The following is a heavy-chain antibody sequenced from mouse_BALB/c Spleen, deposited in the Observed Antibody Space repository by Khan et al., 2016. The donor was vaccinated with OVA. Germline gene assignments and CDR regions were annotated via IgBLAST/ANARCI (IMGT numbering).Heavy chain of an antibody. V-gene: IGHV2-6-5*01. Sequence: VQLQESGPGLVAPSQSLSITCTVSGFSLTDYGVSWIRQPPGKGLEWLGVIWGGGSTYYTSGLKSRLSISKDNSKSQVFLKMISLQTDDTAIYYCAKGIWSYYFTLDYWGQGTSVTVSS. CDR3: AKGIWSYYFTLDY. D-gene: IGHD1-1*02. J-gene: IGHJ4*01. CDR1: GFSLTDYG. CDR2: IWGGGST.